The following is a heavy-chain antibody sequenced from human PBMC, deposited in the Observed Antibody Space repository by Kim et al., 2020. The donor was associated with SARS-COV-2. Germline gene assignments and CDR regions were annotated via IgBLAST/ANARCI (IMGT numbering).Heavy chain of an antibody. D-gene: IGHD3-22*01. J-gene: IGHJ4*02. CDR2: INAGNGNT. Sequence: ASVKVSCKASGYTFTSYAMHWVRQAPGQRLEWMGWINAGNGNTKYSQKFQGRVTITRDTSASTAYMELSSLRSEDTAVYYCARSYYYDSSGYYPLGYWGQGTLVTVSS. CDR3: ARSYYYDSSGYYPLGY. CDR1: GYTFTSYA. V-gene: IGHV1-3*01.